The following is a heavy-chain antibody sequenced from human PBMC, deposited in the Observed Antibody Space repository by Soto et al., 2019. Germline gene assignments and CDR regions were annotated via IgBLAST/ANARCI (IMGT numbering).Heavy chain of an antibody. V-gene: IGHV3-33*01. CDR2: IWYDGSNK. Sequence: ESGGGVVQPGRSLRLSCAASGFTFSSYGMHWVRQAPGKGLEWVAVIWYDGSNKYYADSVKGRFTISRDNSKNTLYLQMNSLRAEDTAVYYCASLKLYSSSRDERDAFDIWGQGTMVTVSS. J-gene: IGHJ3*02. CDR3: ASLKLYSSSRDERDAFDI. D-gene: IGHD6-13*01. CDR1: GFTFSSYG.